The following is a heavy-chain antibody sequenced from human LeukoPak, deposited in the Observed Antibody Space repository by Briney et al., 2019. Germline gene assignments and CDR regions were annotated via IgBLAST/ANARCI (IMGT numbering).Heavy chain of an antibody. Sequence: GGSLRLTCAASGFTFSSYAMSWVRQAPGKGLEWVSAISGSGGSTYYADSVKGRFTISRDNSKNTLYLQMNSLRAEDTAVYYCAKVRRAAYYFDYWGQGTLVTVSS. D-gene: IGHD6-25*01. CDR1: GFTFSSYA. V-gene: IGHV3-23*01. CDR2: ISGSGGST. CDR3: AKVRRAAYYFDY. J-gene: IGHJ4*02.